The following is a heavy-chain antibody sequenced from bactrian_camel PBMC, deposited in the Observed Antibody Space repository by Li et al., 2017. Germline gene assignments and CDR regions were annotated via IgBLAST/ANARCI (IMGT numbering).Heavy chain of an antibody. CDR2: INSRGGST. D-gene: IGHD5*01. CDR1: GFTFSSYW. V-gene: IGHV3S25*01. Sequence: QLVESGGGLVQPGGSLRLSCAPSGFTFSSYWMYWVRQAPGKGLEWVSSINSRGGSTYYADSVKGRFTISRDNAKNTVYLQMNSLKPEDTAVYYSSSGVDYGLAPSSFAYWGQGTQVTVS. CDR3: SSGVDYGLAPSSFAY. J-gene: IGHJ4*01.